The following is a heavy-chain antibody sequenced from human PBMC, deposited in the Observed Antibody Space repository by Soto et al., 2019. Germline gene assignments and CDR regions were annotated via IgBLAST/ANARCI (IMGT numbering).Heavy chain of an antibody. J-gene: IGHJ3*02. V-gene: IGHV1-46*01. D-gene: IGHD6-13*01. CDR3: ARGIEAARRDDAFDI. CDR2: IKLGEDSI. CDR1: GYSFSAYF. Sequence: ASVKVSCKASGYSFSAYFIHWVRQAPGQGLEYMGIIKLGEDSISYAQKFRGRVTITADESTSTAYMELSSLRSEDTAVYYCARGIEAARRDDAFDIWGQGTMVTVSS.